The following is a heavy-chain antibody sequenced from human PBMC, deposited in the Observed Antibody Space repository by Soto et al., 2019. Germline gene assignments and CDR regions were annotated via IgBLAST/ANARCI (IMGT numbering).Heavy chain of an antibody. CDR3: AKGDGRIVPRHFDY. CDR2: ISSGGGSP. J-gene: IGHJ4*02. V-gene: IGHV3-23*01. Sequence: HPGGSLSLSCAASGFTFIDYAMSWVRQAPGKGLEWVSSISSGGGSPYYADSVKGRFTISRNNSKNTLFLQMNSLRAEDTAVYYCAKGDGRIVPRHFDYWGQGTLVTVSS. CDR1: GFTFIDYA. D-gene: IGHD1-26*01.